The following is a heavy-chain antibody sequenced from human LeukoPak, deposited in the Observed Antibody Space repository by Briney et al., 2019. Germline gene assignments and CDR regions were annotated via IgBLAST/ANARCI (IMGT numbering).Heavy chain of an antibody. CDR3: AKSPGSYYYYFDY. CDR1: GFTFSSYE. D-gene: IGHD3-10*01. J-gene: IGHJ4*02. Sequence: PGGSLRLSCAASGFTFSSYEMNWVRQAPGKGLEWVSYISSSGSTIYYADSVKGRFTISRDNSKNTLYLQMNSLRAEDTAVYYCAKSPGSYYYYFDYWGQGTLVTVSS. CDR2: ISSSGSTI. V-gene: IGHV3-48*03.